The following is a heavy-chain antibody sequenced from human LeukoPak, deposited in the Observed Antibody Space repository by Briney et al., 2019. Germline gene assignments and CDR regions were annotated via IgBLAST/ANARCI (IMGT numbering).Heavy chain of an antibody. D-gene: IGHD2-2*01. CDR3: ATEYALDAFDI. V-gene: IGHV3-23*01. CDR1: GLIFSNYA. J-gene: IGHJ3*02. Sequence: PGGSLRLSCAASGLIFSNYAMSWVRQAPGKGLEWVSAISGSGGNTYYAGSVKGRFTISRDNSKDTLYLQMNSLRTEDTAVYYCATEYALDAFDIWGQGTMVTVSS. CDR2: ISGSGGNT.